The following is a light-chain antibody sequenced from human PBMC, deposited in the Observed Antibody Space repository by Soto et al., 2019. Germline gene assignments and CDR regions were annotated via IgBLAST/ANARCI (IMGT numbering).Light chain of an antibody. CDR3: QQRSSWPLT. Sequence: EIVLTQSPATLSLSPGESATLSCRASQSVRSLLAWYQQKPGQAPRLLIYDASNRATGIPARFSGSGSATDFTLPISSLEPEDFAVYYCQQRSSWPLTFGGGTKVEI. CDR2: DAS. CDR1: QSVRSL. V-gene: IGKV3-11*01. J-gene: IGKJ4*01.